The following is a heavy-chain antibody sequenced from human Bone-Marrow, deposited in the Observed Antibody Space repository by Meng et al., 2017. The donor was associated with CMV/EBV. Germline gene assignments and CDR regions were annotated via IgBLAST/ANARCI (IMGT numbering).Heavy chain of an antibody. D-gene: IGHD1/OR15-1a*01. CDR3: AGRGNSYAFDI. J-gene: IGHJ3*02. CDR2: ITSNGGNT. V-gene: IGHV3-64*02. CDR1: GFSFSTSP. Sequence: GGSLRLSCAASGFSFSTSPMHWVRQAPGKGLEYVSAITSNGGNTYYADSVKGRFTISRDNSKNTLYLQMGSLRAEDMAVYYCAGRGNSYAFDIWGQGTMVTVSS.